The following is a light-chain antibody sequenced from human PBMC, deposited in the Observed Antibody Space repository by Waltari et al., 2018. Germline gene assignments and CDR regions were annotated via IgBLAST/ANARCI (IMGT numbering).Light chain of an antibody. J-gene: IGKJ4*01. CDR3: QQYNNWPLT. CDR2: RAS. V-gene: IGKV3-15*01. CDR1: QSVTNN. Sequence: EIVMTQSPATLSLSPGERATLSCRTSQSVTNNLAWYQQNPGQAPRLLIYRASTMATSIPARISGSGSGTEFTLTISGLQSEDFAFYYCQQYNNWPLTFGGGTKVEIK.